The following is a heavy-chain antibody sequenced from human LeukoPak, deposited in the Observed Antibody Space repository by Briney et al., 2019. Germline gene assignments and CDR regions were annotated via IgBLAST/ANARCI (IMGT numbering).Heavy chain of an antibody. D-gene: IGHD3-22*01. J-gene: IGHJ4*02. CDR3: ARDGYYYDSSGYYRFDY. CDR1: GGSISSSSYY. CDR2: IYYSGST. V-gene: IGHV4-39*07. Sequence: SETLSLTCTVSGGSISSSSYYWGWIRQPPGKGLEWIGSIYYSGSTYYNPSLKSRVTISVDTSKNQFSLKLSSVTAADTAVYYCARDGYYYDSSGYYRFDYWGQGTLVTVSS.